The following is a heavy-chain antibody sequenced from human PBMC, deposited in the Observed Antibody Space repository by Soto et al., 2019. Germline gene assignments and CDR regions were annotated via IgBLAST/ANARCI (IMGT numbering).Heavy chain of an antibody. D-gene: IGHD1-26*01. J-gene: IGHJ4*02. CDR2: MSYDGSNE. V-gene: IGHV3-30*18. Sequence: ESGGGVVQPGRSLRLSCAASGFTFSHYAMHWVRQAPGKGLELVALMSYDGSNEYYADSVKGRFTISRDNSKNTLYLQMNSLRAEDTAVYYCAKDGSHNFDYWGQGTLVTVSS. CDR1: GFTFSHYA. CDR3: AKDGSHNFDY.